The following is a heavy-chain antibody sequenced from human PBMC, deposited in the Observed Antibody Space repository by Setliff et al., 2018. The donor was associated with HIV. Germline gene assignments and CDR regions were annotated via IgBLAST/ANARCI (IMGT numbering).Heavy chain of an antibody. D-gene: IGHD4-17*01. CDR2: IIPILGIA. V-gene: IGHV1-69*10. CDR1: GGTFSSYA. Sequence: GASVKVSCKASGGTFSSYAISRVRQAPGQGLVWMGGIIPILGIANYAQKFQGRVTITADKSTSTAYMELSSLRSEDTAVYYCARAPGDYEVWFDPWGQGTLVTVSS. CDR3: ARAPGDYEVWFDP. J-gene: IGHJ5*02.